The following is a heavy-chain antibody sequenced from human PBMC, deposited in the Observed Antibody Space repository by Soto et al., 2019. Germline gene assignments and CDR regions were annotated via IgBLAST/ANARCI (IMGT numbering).Heavy chain of an antibody. CDR3: ARKEEDYYYGMDV. V-gene: IGHV3-30-3*01. CDR1: GFTFSSYA. CDR2: ISYDGSNR. Sequence: QVQLVESGGGVVQPGRSLRLSCAASGFTFSSYAMHWVRQAPGKGLEWVAVISYDGSNRYYADSVKGRFTISRDNSKNTLYLQMNSLRAEDTAVYYCARKEEDYYYGMDVWGQGTTVTVSS. J-gene: IGHJ6*02.